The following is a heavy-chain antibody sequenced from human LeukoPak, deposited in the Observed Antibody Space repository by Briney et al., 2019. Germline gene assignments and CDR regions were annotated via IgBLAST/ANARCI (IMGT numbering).Heavy chain of an antibody. V-gene: IGHV1-2*06. J-gene: IGHJ4*02. D-gene: IGHD3-9*01. CDR3: AKADHILTDSESFDY. CDR1: GYTFTDYY. Sequence: ASVKVSCTASGYTFTDYYMHWLRQAPGQGLEWMGRINPNTGASASTQKFQGRVTLTRNTASSTAYMELTRLTSDDTAVYYCAKADHILTDSESFDYWGQGTLVTVSS. CDR2: INPNTGAS.